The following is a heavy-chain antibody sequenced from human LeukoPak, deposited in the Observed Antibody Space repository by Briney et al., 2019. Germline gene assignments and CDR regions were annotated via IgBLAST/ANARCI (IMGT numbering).Heavy chain of an antibody. Sequence: ASVKVSCKVSGYTLTELSMHWVRQAPGKGLEWMGGFDPEDGETIYAQKFQGRVTMTEDTSTDTAYMELSSLRSEDTAVYYCARGLTRYCSSTSCYGYWGQGTLVTVSS. D-gene: IGHD2-2*01. CDR2: FDPEDGET. J-gene: IGHJ4*02. CDR3: ARGLTRYCSSTSCYGY. V-gene: IGHV1-24*01. CDR1: GYTLTELS.